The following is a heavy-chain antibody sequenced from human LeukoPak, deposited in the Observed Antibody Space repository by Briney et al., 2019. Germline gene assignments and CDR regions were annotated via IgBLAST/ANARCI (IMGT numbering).Heavy chain of an antibody. D-gene: IGHD3-22*01. CDR3: ARAFYDSSGYYSFDY. CDR2: IYYSGST. CDR1: GGSISSYY. J-gene: IGHJ4*02. Sequence: SETLSLACTVSGGSISSYYWSWIRQPPGKGLEWIGYIYYSGSTNYNPSLKSRVTISVDTSKNQFSLKLSSVTAADTAVYYCARAFYDSSGYYSFDYWGQGTLVTVSS. V-gene: IGHV4-59*01.